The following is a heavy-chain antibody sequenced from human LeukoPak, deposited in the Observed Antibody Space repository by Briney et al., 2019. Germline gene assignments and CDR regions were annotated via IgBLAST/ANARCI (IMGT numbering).Heavy chain of an antibody. J-gene: IGHJ4*02. CDR2: ISAYNGNT. D-gene: IGHD3-10*01. V-gene: IGHV1-18*01. Sequence: ASVKVSCKSSGYTFTSYDISWVRQAPGQGLEWMGWISAYNGNTNYAQKLQGRVTMTTDTSTSTAYMELRSLRSDDTAVYFCSSSVDYYSFSGPTPLDSWGQGTLVTVSS. CDR3: SSSVDYYSFSGPTPLDS. CDR1: GYTFTSYD.